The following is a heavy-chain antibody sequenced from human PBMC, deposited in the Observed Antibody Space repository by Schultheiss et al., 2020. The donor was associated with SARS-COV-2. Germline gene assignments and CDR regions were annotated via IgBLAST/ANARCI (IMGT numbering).Heavy chain of an antibody. Sequence: ASVKVSCEASGYTFSNYDINWVRQATGQGLEWMGWINPNSGGTDYAQKFQGRVTITRNTSISTAYMELRSLRSDDTAVYYCARDYEYCSSTSCEYFDYWGQGTLVTVS. J-gene: IGHJ4*02. CDR2: INPNSGGT. D-gene: IGHD2-2*01. V-gene: IGHV1-8*03. CDR3: ARDYEYCSSTSCEYFDY. CDR1: GYTFSNYD.